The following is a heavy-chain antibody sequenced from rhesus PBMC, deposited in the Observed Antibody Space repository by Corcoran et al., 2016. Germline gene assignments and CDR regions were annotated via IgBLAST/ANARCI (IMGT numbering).Heavy chain of an antibody. CDR2: LGGGVGDP. V-gene: IGHV4-127*01. J-gene: IGHJ5-1*01. CDR3: ARGTGNYPCLVV. D-gene: IGHD1-44*01. Sequence: QVQLQESGPGLVKPSETLSRTCAVSGYSISSGYGWSWIRQPPGKGLEWMGRWIGILGGGVGDPTTTPAPSGGATFQNDTPKTRFPWRRGAWPAAAPACYYGARGTGNYPCLVVGGPGALV. CDR1: GYSISSGYG.